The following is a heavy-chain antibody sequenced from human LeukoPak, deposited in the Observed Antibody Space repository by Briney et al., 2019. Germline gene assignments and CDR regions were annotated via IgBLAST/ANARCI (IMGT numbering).Heavy chain of an antibody. CDR1: GGSISSSSCY. CDR3: ARGDYGDLPFDY. V-gene: IGHV4-39*07. Sequence: ETLSLTCTVSGGSISSSSCYWGWIRQPPGKGLEWIGSIYYSGSTYYNPSLKSRVTISVDTSKNQFSLKLSSVTAADTAVYYCARGDYGDLPFDYWGQGTLVTVSS. J-gene: IGHJ4*02. CDR2: IYYSGST. D-gene: IGHD4-17*01.